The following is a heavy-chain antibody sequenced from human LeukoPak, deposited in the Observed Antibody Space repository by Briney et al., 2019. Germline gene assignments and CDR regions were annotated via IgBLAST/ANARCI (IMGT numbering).Heavy chain of an antibody. CDR1: GFTFSRYD. CDR2: ISSSSNYI. D-gene: IGHD6-19*01. V-gene: IGHV3-21*01. Sequence: PGGSLRLSCTASGFTFSRYDMNWVRQAPGKGVEWVSSISSSSNYINYASSVKGRFTISRDNAKNSLYLQMNRLRAEDTAVYFCARGTLGAWGWWGQGTLVTVSS. CDR3: ARGTLGAWGW. J-gene: IGHJ4*02.